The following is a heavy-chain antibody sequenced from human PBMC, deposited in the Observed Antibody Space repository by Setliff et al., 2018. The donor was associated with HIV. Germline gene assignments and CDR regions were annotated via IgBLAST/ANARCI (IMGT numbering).Heavy chain of an antibody. CDR3: ARDRYSGGSTDY. Sequence: GGSLRLSCAASGFTFSSYWMYWVRQAPETGLVWVSRINTDASDTTYADSVKGRFTISRDNAKNTLYLQMSSLRAEDTAVYYCARDRYSGGSTDYWGQGTLVTVSS. CDR2: INTDASDT. V-gene: IGHV3-74*01. J-gene: IGHJ4*02. CDR1: GFTFSSYW. D-gene: IGHD1-26*01.